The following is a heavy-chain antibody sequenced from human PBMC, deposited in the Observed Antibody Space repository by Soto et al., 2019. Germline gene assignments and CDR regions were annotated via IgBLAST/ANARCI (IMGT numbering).Heavy chain of an antibody. CDR1: GFTFSSYS. J-gene: IGHJ4*02. CDR2: ISSSSSYI. D-gene: IGHD1-7*01. CDR3: ARAGTTVDY. V-gene: IGHV3-21*01. Sequence: EVQLVESGGGLVKPGGSLRLSCAASGFTFSSYSMNWVRQAPGKGLEWVSSISSSSSYIYYADSVKGKFTISRDNAKNSMYLQRNSLRAEDTAVYYCARAGTTVDYWGQGTLVTASS.